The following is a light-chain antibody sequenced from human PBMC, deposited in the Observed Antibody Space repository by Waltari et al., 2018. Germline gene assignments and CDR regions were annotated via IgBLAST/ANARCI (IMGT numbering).Light chain of an antibody. Sequence: QSALTPPPSASGSPGQTVIISCTGPSSDIGAYKSVSWYQQIPGRAPALIIYEVDRRPPGVPDRFSGSKSGNTASLTVSGLQTEDEGDYYCSSYAGSNKLIFGGVTKLTVL. CDR3: SSYAGSNKLI. CDR1: SSDIGAYKS. V-gene: IGLV2-8*01. CDR2: EVD. J-gene: IGLJ2*01.